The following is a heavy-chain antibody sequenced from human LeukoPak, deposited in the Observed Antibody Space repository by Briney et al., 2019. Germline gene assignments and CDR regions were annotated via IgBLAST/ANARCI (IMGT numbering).Heavy chain of an antibody. CDR3: ATSAARAIEA. D-gene: IGHD6-25*01. CDR1: GFTFSSYW. J-gene: IGHJ5*02. V-gene: IGHV3-7*01. Sequence: GGSLRLSCAASGFTFSSYWMSWVRQAPGKGLECVANIKQDGSEKYYVDSVRGRFTLSRDNAKNSLYLQMNSLRVEDTAVYYCATSAARAIEAWGQGTLVTVSS. CDR2: IKQDGSEK.